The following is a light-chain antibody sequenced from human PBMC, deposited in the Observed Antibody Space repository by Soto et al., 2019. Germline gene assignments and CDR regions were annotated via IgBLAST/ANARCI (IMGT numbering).Light chain of an antibody. J-gene: IGLJ1*01. CDR1: SSDVGGSNF. CDR2: DVA. Sequence: QSFLTQPASVSDSPGQSITISCTGTSSDVGGSNFVSWYQQHPGKPPKLIIYDVANRPPGVSNRFSGSKSGSTASLIISRLQTEDEADYYCVSYTSSTTYVFGTGTKVTVL. V-gene: IGLV2-14*03. CDR3: VSYTSSTTYV.